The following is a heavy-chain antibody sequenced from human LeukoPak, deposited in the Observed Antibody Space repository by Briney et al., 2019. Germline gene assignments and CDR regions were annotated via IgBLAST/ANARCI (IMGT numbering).Heavy chain of an antibody. Sequence: GGSLRLSCAASGFTFSSYWMHWVRQAPGKGLVWVSRIRSDGSTTYADSVKGRFTISRDNAKNTLYLQMNSLRAEDTAVYYCARAGDYGSGSCAFDMWGQGTMVTVPS. CDR3: ARAGDYGSGSCAFDM. V-gene: IGHV3-74*01. CDR2: IRSDGST. J-gene: IGHJ3*02. D-gene: IGHD3-10*01. CDR1: GFTFSSYW.